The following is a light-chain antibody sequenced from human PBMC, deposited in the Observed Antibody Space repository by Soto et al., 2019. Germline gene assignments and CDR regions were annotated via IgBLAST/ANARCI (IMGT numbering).Light chain of an antibody. V-gene: IGKV1-5*03. CDR3: QHYNSYSAA. CDR2: KAS. Sequence: MRITRSPSTLSRSVGVRVTITCRASQTISSWLAWYQQKPGKAPKLLIYKASTLKSGVPSRFSGSGSGTAFTLAISSMQPDDFANYYCQHYNSYSAAFGHGTKV. CDR1: QTISSW. J-gene: IGKJ1*01.